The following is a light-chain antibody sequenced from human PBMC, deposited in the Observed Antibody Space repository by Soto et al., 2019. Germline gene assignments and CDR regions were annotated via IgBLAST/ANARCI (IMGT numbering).Light chain of an antibody. CDR1: RDVSSY. V-gene: IGKV1-9*01. CDR2: AAS. CDR3: QQYNNWLT. Sequence: IQMTQSPSSLSATVGDRVTITCRASRDVSSYLVWYQQKPGKAPELLIYAASTLQSGVPLRFSGSGSGTEFTLTISSLQPEDFAVYYCQQYNNWLTFGGGTKVEIK. J-gene: IGKJ4*01.